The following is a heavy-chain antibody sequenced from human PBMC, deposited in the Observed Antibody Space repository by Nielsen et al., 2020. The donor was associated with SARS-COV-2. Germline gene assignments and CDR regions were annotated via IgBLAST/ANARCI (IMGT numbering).Heavy chain of an antibody. J-gene: IGHJ4*02. CDR3: EKVETTSGVNFFHY. CDR1: GFTFSKYA. D-gene: IGHD7-27*01. CDR2: IISNGAAA. Sequence: GESLKISCAASGFTFSKYAMSWVRQSPGKGLEWVSGIISNGAAAWSAESVKGRFTISIDNSKNTLYLQLNSLSPEDTAIYYCEKVETTSGVNFFHYWGQGALVTVSS. V-gene: IGHV3-23*01.